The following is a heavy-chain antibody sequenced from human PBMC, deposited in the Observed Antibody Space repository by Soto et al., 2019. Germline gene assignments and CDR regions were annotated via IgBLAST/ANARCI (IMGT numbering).Heavy chain of an antibody. CDR1: GGTFSSYT. V-gene: IGHV1-69*02. D-gene: IGHD3-10*01. J-gene: IGHJ2*01. Sequence: QVQPVQSGAEVKKPGSSVKVSCKASGGTFSSYTISWVRQAPGQGLEWMGRIIPILGIANYAQKFQGRVTITADKSTSTAYMELSSLRSEDTAVYYCARAIWHFRWYFDLWGRGTLVTVSS. CDR3: ARAIWHFRWYFDL. CDR2: IIPILGIA.